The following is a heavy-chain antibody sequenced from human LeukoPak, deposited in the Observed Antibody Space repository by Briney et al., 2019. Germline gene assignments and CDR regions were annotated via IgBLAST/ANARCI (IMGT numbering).Heavy chain of an antibody. CDR3: ARGYCNSTSCYTFDY. V-gene: IGHV4-30-2*01. D-gene: IGHD2-2*01. CDR2: INHSGST. J-gene: IGHJ4*02. CDR1: GGSISSGGYY. Sequence: PSQTLSLTCTVSGGSISSGGYYWSWIRQPPGKGLEWIGYINHSGSTNYNPSLKSRVTISVDTSKNQFSLKLSSVTAADTAVYYCARGYCNSTSCYTFDYWGQGTLATVSS.